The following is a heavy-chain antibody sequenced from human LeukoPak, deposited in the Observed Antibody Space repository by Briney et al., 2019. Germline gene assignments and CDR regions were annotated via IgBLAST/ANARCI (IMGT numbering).Heavy chain of an antibody. CDR3: ARDLWGSYNFDY. CDR2: INPNSGGT. J-gene: IGHJ4*02. V-gene: IGHV1-2*02. D-gene: IGHD1-26*01. Sequence: ASVKVSCKASGYTFTDYYMHWVRQAPGQGLEWMGWINPNSGGTNYAQKFQGRVTMTRDTSISTAYMELSRLGSDDTAVYYCARDLWGSYNFDYWGQGTLVTVSS. CDR1: GYTFTDYY.